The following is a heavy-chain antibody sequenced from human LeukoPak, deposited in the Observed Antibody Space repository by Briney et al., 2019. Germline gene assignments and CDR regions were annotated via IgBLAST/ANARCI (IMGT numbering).Heavy chain of an antibody. CDR2: INYSGRI. J-gene: IGHJ3*02. CDR1: SGFFSSYY. D-gene: IGHD3-22*01. Sequence: SETLSLTCIVSSGFFSSYYWSWIRQTPGKGLEWIAFINYSGRIKYNPSLQSRVSISLDTSKNHFSLQLRSVMAADTAVYYCARLVDYDNSGDPDIFDIWGQGTIVSIS. V-gene: IGHV4-59*01. CDR3: ARLVDYDNSGDPDIFDI.